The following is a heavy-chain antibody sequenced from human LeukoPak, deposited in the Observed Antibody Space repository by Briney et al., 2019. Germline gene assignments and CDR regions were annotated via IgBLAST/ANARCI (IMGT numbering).Heavy chain of an antibody. CDR2: INPNSGGT. CDR3: AKSARLMVRGVIGPFDY. J-gene: IGHJ4*02. D-gene: IGHD3-10*01. Sequence: GASVKVSCKASGYTFTGSYMHWVRQAPGQGLEWMGWINPNSGGTNYAQKFQGRVTMTRDTSISTAYMELSRLRSDDTAVYYCAKSARLMVRGVIGPFDYWGQGTLVTVSS. V-gene: IGHV1-2*02. CDR1: GYTFTGSY.